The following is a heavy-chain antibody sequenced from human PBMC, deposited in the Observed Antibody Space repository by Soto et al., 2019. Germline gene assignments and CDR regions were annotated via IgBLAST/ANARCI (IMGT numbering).Heavy chain of an antibody. CDR1: GFTFSSYD. CDR3: ARGRKQTYYYGSGSYYAPKFDY. Sequence: GGSLRLSCAASGFTFSSYDMHWVRQATGKGLEWVSAIGTAGDTYYPGSVKGRFTISRENAKNSLYLQMNSPRAGDTAVYYCARGRKQTYYYGSGSYYAPKFDYWGQGTLVTVSS. D-gene: IGHD3-10*01. CDR2: IGTAGDT. J-gene: IGHJ4*02. V-gene: IGHV3-13*01.